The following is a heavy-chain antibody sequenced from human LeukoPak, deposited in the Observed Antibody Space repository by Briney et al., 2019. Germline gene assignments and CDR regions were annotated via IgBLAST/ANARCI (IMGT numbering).Heavy chain of an antibody. J-gene: IGHJ6*03. CDR3: ARQGAAGKYYYYYLDV. CDR1: GYNFPIYW. D-gene: IGHD6-13*01. Sequence: SGESLKISCQGSGYNFPIYWIGWVRQMPGQGLEWMGIIYPDDSNTIYGPSFQGQVTISADKSINTAYLEWSSLKAPDTAIYYCARQGAAGKYYYYYLDVWGKGTTVTVSS. V-gene: IGHV5-51*01. CDR2: IYPDDSNT.